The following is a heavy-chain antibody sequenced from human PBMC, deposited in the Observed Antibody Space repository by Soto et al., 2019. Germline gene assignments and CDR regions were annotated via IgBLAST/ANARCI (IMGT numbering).Heavy chain of an antibody. CDR3: ARHRGIYLHSDASINWFDP. CDR1: GGSISSYY. V-gene: IGHV4-59*08. D-gene: IGHD2-2*02. CDR2: IYYSGST. J-gene: IGHJ5*02. Sequence: NPSETLSLTCTVSGGSISSYYWSWIRQPPGKGLEWIGYIYYSGSTNYNPSLKSRVTISVDTSKNQFSLKLSSVTAADTAVYYCARHRGIYLHSDASINWFDPWGQGTLVTVSS.